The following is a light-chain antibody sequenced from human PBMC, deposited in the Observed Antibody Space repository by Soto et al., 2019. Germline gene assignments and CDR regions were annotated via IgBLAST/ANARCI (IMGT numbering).Light chain of an antibody. J-gene: IGKJ1*01. V-gene: IGKV3-20*01. CDR1: QSVSSSY. Sequence: EIVLTQSRGTLSLSPGERSTLSCMAIQSVSSSYLAWYQQKPGQAPRXLIYGTSSRATGIPDRFSGSGSGTDFSLTISRLEPEDFEVYYCHQYGSSPTTLGQGTKVDIK. CDR2: GTS. CDR3: HQYGSSPTT.